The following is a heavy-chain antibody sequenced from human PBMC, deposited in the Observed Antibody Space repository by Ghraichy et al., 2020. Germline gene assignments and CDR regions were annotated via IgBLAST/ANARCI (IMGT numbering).Heavy chain of an antibody. CDR2: IDWDDDK. V-gene: IGHV2-70*11. CDR3: ARIGGGGGDCYGGVDDAFDI. J-gene: IGHJ3*02. D-gene: IGHD2-21*02. CDR1: GFSLSTSGMC. Sequence: SGPTLVKPTQTLTLTCTFSGFSLSTSGMCVSWIRQPPGKALEWLARIDWDDDKYYSTSLKTRLTISKDTSKNQVVLTMTNMDPVDTATYYCARIGGGGGDCYGGVDDAFDIWGQGTMVTVSS.